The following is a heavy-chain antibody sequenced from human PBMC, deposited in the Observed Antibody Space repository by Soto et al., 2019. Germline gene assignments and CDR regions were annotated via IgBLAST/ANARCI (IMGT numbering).Heavy chain of an antibody. J-gene: IGHJ4*02. V-gene: IGHV3-7*01. Sequence: GGSLRLSCAASGFTFSSYWMSWVRQAPGKGLEWVANIKQDEREKYNVDSVKGQLKISRENAKNSLFLQMNSLRAEETAVYYCAREVWSGYYVDYWGQGT. CDR1: GFTFSSYW. D-gene: IGHD3-3*01. CDR3: AREVWSGYYVDY. CDR2: IKQDEREK.